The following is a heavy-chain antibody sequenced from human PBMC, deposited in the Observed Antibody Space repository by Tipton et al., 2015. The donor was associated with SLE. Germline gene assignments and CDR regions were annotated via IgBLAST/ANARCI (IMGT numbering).Heavy chain of an antibody. J-gene: IGHJ4*02. Sequence: QLVQSGAEVKKPGASVKVSCKASGYTFTSYGISWVRQAPGQGLEWMGWISPYNGNTNYAQKLQGRVTMTTDTSTSTAYMELRGLRSDDTAVYYCAIGSLLLWFGELPDYWGLGTLVTVSS. CDR1: GYTFTSYG. D-gene: IGHD3-10*01. CDR2: ISPYNGNT. CDR3: AIGSLLLWFGELPDY. V-gene: IGHV1-18*01.